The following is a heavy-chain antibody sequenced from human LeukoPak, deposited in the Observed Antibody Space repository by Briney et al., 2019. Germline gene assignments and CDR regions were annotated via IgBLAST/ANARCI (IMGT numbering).Heavy chain of an antibody. CDR3: ARRYYYYDSSGYYLDYFDY. V-gene: IGHV4-39*01. CDR2: IYYSGST. CDR1: GGPISSSSYY. J-gene: IGHJ4*02. Sequence: SETLSLTCTVSGGPISSSSYYWGWIRQPPGKGLEWIGSIYYSGSTYYNPSLKSRVTISVDTSKNQFSLKLSSVTATDTAVYYCARRYYYYDSSGYYLDYFDYWGQGTLVTVSS. D-gene: IGHD3-22*01.